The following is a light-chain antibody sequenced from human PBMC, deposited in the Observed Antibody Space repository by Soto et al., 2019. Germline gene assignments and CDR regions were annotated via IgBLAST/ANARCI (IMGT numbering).Light chain of an antibody. Sequence: DIQMTQSPSTLSGSVGDRVTITCRASQTISSWLAWYQQKPGKAPKLLIYKASTLKSGVPSRFRGSGSGTEFTLTISSLQPDDVAAYYCKHNRIYSESFGQGTKVELK. V-gene: IGKV1-5*03. CDR1: QTISSW. J-gene: IGKJ1*01. CDR3: KHNRIYSES. CDR2: KAS.